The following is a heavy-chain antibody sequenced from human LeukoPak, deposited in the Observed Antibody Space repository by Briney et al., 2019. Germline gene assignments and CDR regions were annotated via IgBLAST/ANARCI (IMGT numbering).Heavy chain of an antibody. V-gene: IGHV3-11*01. J-gene: IGHJ4*02. D-gene: IGHD5-24*01. CDR1: GFTFSDYY. CDR3: VRSVEMATILLDY. CDR2: ISSSGSTI. Sequence: PGGSLRLSCAASGFTFSDYYMSWIRQAPGKGLEWVSYISSSGSTIYYADSVKGRFTISRDNAKNSLYLQMNSLRAEDTAVYYCVRSVEMATILLDYWGQGTLVTVSS.